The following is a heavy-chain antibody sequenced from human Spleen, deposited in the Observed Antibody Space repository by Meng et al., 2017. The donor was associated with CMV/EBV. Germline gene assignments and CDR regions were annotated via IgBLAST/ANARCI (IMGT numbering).Heavy chain of an antibody. J-gene: IGHJ4*02. CDR3: AIDAALRDQFDD. CDR2: IYSDATT. Sequence: GESLKISCTASGFFVNNNYMSWVRQAPGKGLEWVSVIYSDATTRYADSVKGRFTISRDNSKNTVYLQMNSLRTEDTAVYYCAIDAALRDQFDDWGQGTLVTVSS. D-gene: IGHD2-21*01. V-gene: IGHV3-53*05. CDR1: GFFVNNNY.